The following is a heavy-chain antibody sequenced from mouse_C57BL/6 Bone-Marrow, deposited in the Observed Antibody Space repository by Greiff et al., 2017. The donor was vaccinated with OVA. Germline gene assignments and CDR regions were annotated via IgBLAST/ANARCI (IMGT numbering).Heavy chain of an antibody. J-gene: IGHJ3*01. CDR2: IYPRSGNT. CDR1: GYTFTSSG. D-gene: IGHD2-3*01. V-gene: IGHV1-81*01. CDR3: ARYGYYGFAY. Sequence: VQLQQSGAELARPGASVKLSCKASGYTFTSSGISWVKQRTGQGLEWIGEIYPRSGNTYYNEKFKGKATLTADKSSSTAYMELRSLTSEDSAVDFCARYGYYGFAYWGQGTLVTVSA.